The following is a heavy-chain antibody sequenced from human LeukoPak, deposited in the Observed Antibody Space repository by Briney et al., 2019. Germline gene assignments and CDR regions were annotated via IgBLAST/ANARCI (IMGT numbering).Heavy chain of an antibody. CDR2: ISGSGGST. CDR3: AKDGRLLWFGESINYYYGMDV. Sequence: GGSLRLSCAASGFTFSSYAMSWVRQAPGKGLEWVSVISGSGGSTYYADSVKGRFTISRDNSKNTLYLQMNSLRAEDTAVYYCAKDGRLLWFGESINYYYGMDVWGQGTTVTVSS. J-gene: IGHJ6*02. D-gene: IGHD3-10*01. V-gene: IGHV3-23*01. CDR1: GFTFSSYA.